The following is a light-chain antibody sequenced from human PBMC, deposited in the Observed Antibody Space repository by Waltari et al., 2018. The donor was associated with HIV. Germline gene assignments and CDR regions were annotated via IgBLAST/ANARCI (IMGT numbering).Light chain of an antibody. J-gene: IGLJ2*01. CDR1: ISTIGRNY. V-gene: IGLV1-47*01. CDR3: AAWDDSLSGFVV. Sequence: QSVLTQPPSTSGTPGQRVTISCSGGISTIGRNYVYWYQRLPGTAPKLLIYRDNQRPSGVPDRFSASKSGTSASLAISGLRSADEAAYYCAAWDDSLSGFVVFGGGTKLTVL. CDR2: RDN.